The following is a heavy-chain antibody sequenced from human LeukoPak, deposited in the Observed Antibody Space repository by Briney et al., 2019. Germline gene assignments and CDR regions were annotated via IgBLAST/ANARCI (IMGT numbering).Heavy chain of an antibody. CDR2: IIPIFGTA. CDR3: ARDSDDYVWGSYDY. J-gene: IGHJ4*02. D-gene: IGHD3-16*01. CDR1: GGTFSSYA. Sequence: SVKVSCKASGGTFSSYAISWGRQAPGQRLEWMGGIIPIFGTANYAQKFQGRVTITADESTSTAYMELSSLRSEDTAVYYCARDSDDYVWGSYDYWGQGTLVTVSS. V-gene: IGHV1-69*13.